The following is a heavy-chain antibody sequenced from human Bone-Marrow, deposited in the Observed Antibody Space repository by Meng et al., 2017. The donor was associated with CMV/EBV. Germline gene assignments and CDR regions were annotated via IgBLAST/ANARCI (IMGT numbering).Heavy chain of an antibody. CDR2: INPSGGST. Sequence: ASVKVSCKASGGTFSSYAISWVRQAPGQGLEWMGIINPSGGSTSYAQKFQGRVTMTRDTSTSTVYMELSSLRSEDTAVYYCARSLELDLFDYWGQGTLVTVSS. J-gene: IGHJ4*02. V-gene: IGHV1-46*01. CDR3: ARSLELDLFDY. CDR1: GGTFSSYA. D-gene: IGHD1-7*01.